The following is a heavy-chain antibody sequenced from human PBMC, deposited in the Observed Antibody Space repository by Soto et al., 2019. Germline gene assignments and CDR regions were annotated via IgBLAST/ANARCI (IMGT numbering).Heavy chain of an antibody. J-gene: IGHJ4*02. CDR3: SDWRAGGPVNLDH. CDR1: GFTFSSYW. Sequence: GGSLRLSCAASGFTFSSYWMHWVRHAPGKGLEFVSTIDVLDGAWYSDSVRGRLAISRDVSRNTVYLQMSSLRVEDTAIYFCSDWRAGGPVNLDHWGPGTRVTVSS. D-gene: IGHD2-15*01. V-gene: IGHV3-74*01. CDR2: IDVLDGA.